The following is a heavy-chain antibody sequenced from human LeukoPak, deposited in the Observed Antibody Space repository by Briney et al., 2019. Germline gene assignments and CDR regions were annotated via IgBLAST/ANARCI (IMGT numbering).Heavy chain of an antibody. CDR1: GITFSSYW. J-gene: IGHJ4*02. CDR2: IKQDGSAK. Sequence: GGSLRLSCAASGITFSSYWMSWVRHAPGKGLEWVANIKQDGSAKFYVDSVKGRFTISRDNAKNSLYLQMNSLRAEDTAIYYCARVSSYSSSSGSLCDYWGQGTRVTVSS. V-gene: IGHV3-7*01. D-gene: IGHD6-6*01. CDR3: ARVSSYSSSSGSLCDY.